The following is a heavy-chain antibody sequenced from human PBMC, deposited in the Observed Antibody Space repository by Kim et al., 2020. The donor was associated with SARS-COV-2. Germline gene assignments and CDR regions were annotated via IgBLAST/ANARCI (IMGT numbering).Heavy chain of an antibody. CDR3: ARHQMLTGNYMDV. Sequence: SETLSLTCTVSGDSIRGYYYSWVRQPPGKGLEWVGYIYYLGSTDSSPSLKSRVTISVDTSKNEFSLKLSSVTAADTAVYYFARHQMLTGNYMDVWGKGTT. D-gene: IGHD1-20*01. CDR2: IYYLGST. V-gene: IGHV4-59*08. J-gene: IGHJ6*03. CDR1: GDSIRGYY.